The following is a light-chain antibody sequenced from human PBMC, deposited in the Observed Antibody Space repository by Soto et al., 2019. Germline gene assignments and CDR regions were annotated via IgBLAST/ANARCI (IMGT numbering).Light chain of an antibody. CDR2: GAS. Sequence: EIVLTQSPGTLSLSPGERATLSCRASQSVSSSYLAWYQQKPGQAPRLLIYGASSRATGIPDRFSGSGSGTDFTLTISRLEPEDFEVYYCQQYGRSPPITFCQVKRLEIK. J-gene: IGKJ5*01. V-gene: IGKV3-20*01. CDR3: QQYGRSPPIT. CDR1: QSVSSSY.